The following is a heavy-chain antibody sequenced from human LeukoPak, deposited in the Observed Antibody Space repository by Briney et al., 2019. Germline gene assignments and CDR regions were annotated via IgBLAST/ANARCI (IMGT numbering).Heavy chain of an antibody. CDR2: INHSGST. D-gene: IGHD3-16*01. CDR3: ARGRNSRGSAFDI. Sequence: SETLSLTCAVYGGSFSGYYWSWIRQPPGKGLEWIGEINHSGSTNYNPSLKSRVTISVDTSKNQFSLKLSSVTAADTAVYYCARGRNSRGSAFDIWGQGTMVTVSS. CDR1: GGSFSGYY. V-gene: IGHV4-34*01. J-gene: IGHJ3*02.